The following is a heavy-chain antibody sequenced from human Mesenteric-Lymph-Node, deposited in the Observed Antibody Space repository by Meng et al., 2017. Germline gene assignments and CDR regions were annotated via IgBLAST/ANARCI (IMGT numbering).Heavy chain of an antibody. CDR2: INADGSDA. D-gene: IGHD3-10*01. J-gene: IGHJ6*02. CDR1: GCTFDDYT. Sequence: SLIISRAASGCTFDDYTMHLVRQAPGEGLVWVARINADGSDAIHADSVRGRFTISRDNAKNTVYLQMNSMRAEDTAVYYCARERPITMVRGVRGRPYGMDVWGQGTMVTVSS. CDR3: ARERPITMVRGVRGRPYGMDV. V-gene: IGHV3-74*01.